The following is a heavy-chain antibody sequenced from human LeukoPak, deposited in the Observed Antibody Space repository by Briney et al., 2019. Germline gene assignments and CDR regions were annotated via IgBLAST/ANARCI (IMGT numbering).Heavy chain of an antibody. CDR1: RYTFTGYY. V-gene: IGHV1-2*02. Sequence: SSVNVSCKASRYTFTGYYMHWVRQAPGQGLEWMGWINPNRGGTNHAQKFQGRVTMTRDTSISTAYMELSRLRSDDTAVYYCARDEGLDIVVVGCFDPWGQGTLITVSS. CDR2: INPNRGGT. CDR3: ARDEGLDIVVVGCFDP. J-gene: IGHJ5*02. D-gene: IGHD2-2*01.